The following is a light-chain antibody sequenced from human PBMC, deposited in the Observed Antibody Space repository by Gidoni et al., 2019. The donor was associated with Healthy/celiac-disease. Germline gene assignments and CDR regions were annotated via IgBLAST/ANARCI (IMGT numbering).Light chain of an antibody. CDR2: AAS. CDR1: QSISSY. J-gene: IGKJ4*01. V-gene: IGKV1-39*01. CDR3: QPSYSTLLT. Sequence: DIQMTQSPSSLSASVGDRVTITCRASQSISSYLNWYQQKPGKAPKLLIYAASSLQSGVPSRFSGRGSGTAFTLTISSLQPEDYATYYCQPSYSTLLTFXGXTKVEIK.